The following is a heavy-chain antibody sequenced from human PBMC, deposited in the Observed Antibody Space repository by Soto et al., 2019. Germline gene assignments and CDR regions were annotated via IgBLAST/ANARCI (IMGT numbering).Heavy chain of an antibody. CDR3: AKDLRSIVVVPAAKNYYYYGMDV. D-gene: IGHD2-2*01. J-gene: IGHJ6*02. Sequence: GGSLRLSCAASGFTFSSYAMSWVRQAPGKGLEWVSAISGSGGSTYYADSVKGRFTISRDNSKNTLYLQMNSLRAEDTAVYYCAKDLRSIVVVPAAKNYYYYGMDVWGQGTTVTVSS. V-gene: IGHV3-23*01. CDR1: GFTFSSYA. CDR2: ISGSGGST.